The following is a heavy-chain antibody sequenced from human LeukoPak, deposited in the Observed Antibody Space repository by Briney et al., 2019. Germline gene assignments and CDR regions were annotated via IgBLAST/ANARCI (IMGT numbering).Heavy chain of an antibody. CDR2: IYYSGST. CDR1: GGSISSYY. V-gene: IGHV4-59*01. J-gene: IGHJ4*02. CDR3: ASSYYDFGSGHYYFDY. Sequence: PSETLSLTCTVSGGSISSYYWSWIRQPPGKGLEWIGYIYYSGSTNYNPSLKSRVTISVDTSKNQFSLKLSSVTAADTAVYYCASSYYDFGSGHYYFDYWAQETLVTVSS. D-gene: IGHD3-3*01.